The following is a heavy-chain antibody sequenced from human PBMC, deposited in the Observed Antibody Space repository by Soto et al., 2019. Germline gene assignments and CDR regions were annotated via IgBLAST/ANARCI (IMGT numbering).Heavy chain of an antibody. V-gene: IGHV1-46*02. CDR1: GYTFNRFY. CDR3: ARGPDDSDVPRWDY. D-gene: IGHD4-17*01. CDR2: INTRRGTT. Sequence: QVQLVQSGAEVRKPGASVRLSCKASGYTFNRFYLHWVRQAPGQGLEWMGIINTRRGTTAYAQNFRGRLTVTRDTSTSTLYMELSNLRSEDTAVYYCARGPDDSDVPRWDYWGQGTRVTVSS. J-gene: IGHJ4*02.